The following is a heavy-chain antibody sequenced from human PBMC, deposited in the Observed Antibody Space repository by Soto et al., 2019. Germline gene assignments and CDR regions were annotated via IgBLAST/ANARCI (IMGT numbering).Heavy chain of an antibody. J-gene: IGHJ6*02. D-gene: IGHD2-2*01. V-gene: IGHV4-38-2*01. CDR1: GYSFTSVHF. CDR2: LSQNGGT. CDR3: AAATLPGARFYGMDV. Sequence: SETLSLTCVVSGYSFTSVHFWGWIRQPPGKGLQWIGSLSQNGGTYRNPSLRGRVTLSVDTSKNPFSLKMTSVTAEDAAVYYCAAATLPGARFYGMDVWGQGSTVTVSS.